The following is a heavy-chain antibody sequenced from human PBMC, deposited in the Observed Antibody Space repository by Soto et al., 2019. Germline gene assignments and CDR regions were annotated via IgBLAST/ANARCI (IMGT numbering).Heavy chain of an antibody. CDR1: GFTFSSYW. Sequence: PVGSLRLSCAASGFTFSSYWMSWVRQAPGKGLEWVANIKQDGSEKYYVDSVKGRFTISRDNAKNSLYLQMNSLRAEDTAVYYCARPRYSSSWYFDYWGQGTLVTVS. CDR3: ARPRYSSSWYFDY. D-gene: IGHD6-13*01. V-gene: IGHV3-7*03. CDR2: IKQDGSEK. J-gene: IGHJ4*02.